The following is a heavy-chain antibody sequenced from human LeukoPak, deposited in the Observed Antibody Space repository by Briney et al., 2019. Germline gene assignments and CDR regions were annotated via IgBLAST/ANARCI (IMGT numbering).Heavy chain of an antibody. D-gene: IGHD6-19*01. CDR1: GFSFGSYA. Sequence: GGPLRLSCATSGFSFGSYAMSWVRQAPGKGLEWVSAMSSSDDGRYYADSVKGRFTISRDNSKNTLYLQMNSLRAEDTAVYYCAKFGSGWYEDFDYWGQGTLVTVSS. CDR2: MSSSDDGR. CDR3: AKFGSGWYEDFDY. V-gene: IGHV3-23*01. J-gene: IGHJ4*02.